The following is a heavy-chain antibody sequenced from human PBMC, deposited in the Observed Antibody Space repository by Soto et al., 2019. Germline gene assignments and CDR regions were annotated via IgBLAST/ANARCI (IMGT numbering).Heavy chain of an antibody. CDR3: XXXXXXXXXXXXXXXXXDX. V-gene: IGHV3-9*01. CDR2: XSWNSGSI. Sequence: EVQLVESGGGLVQPGRSLRLSCAASGFTFDDYAMHWVRXXXGXXXXXXXXXSWNSGSIGYADSVKGRFTISRDNAKNSLYLQMNSXXXXDTAXYXXXXXXXXXXXXXXXXXXXDXWGQGTTVTVSS. J-gene: IGHJ6*02. CDR1: GFTFDDYA.